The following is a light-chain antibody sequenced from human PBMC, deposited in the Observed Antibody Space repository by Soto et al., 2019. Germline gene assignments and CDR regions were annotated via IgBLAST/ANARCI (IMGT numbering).Light chain of an antibody. CDR2: DVI. Sequence: QSVLTQPRSVSGSPGQSVTISCTGTSSDVGRYNFVSWYQQHPDKAPKLMIYDVIKRPSGVPDRFSGSKSGNTASLTIYGLQAEDEADYHCRSYAGSYTHVFGTGTKLTVL. V-gene: IGLV2-11*01. J-gene: IGLJ1*01. CDR3: RSYAGSYTHV. CDR1: SSDVGRYNF.